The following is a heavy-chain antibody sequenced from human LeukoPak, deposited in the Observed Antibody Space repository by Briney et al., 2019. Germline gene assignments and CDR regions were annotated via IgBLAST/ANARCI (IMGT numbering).Heavy chain of an antibody. V-gene: IGHV4-38-2*02. D-gene: IGHD3-22*01. J-gene: IGHJ3*02. CDR2: IYHSGST. CDR3: ARHSYYYDSSGHRAFDI. Sequence: SETLSLTCTVSGYSISSGYYWGWIRQPPGKGLEWIGSIYHSGSTYYNPSPKSRVTISVDKSKNQFSLKLSSVTAADTAVYYCARHSYYYDSSGHRAFDIWGQGTMVTVSS. CDR1: GYSISSGYY.